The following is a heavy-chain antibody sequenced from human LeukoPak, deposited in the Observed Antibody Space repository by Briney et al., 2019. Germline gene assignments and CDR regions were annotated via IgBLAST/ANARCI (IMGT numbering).Heavy chain of an antibody. V-gene: IGHV1-69*05. D-gene: IGHD3-3*01. CDR1: GGTFISYA. J-gene: IGHJ4*02. CDR2: IIPIFGTA. Sequence: SVKVSCKASGGTFISYAISWVRQAPGQGLEWMGGIIPIFGTANYAQKFQGRVTITTDESTSTAYMELSSLRSEDTAVYYCASSFYDFWSGSGYYRGQGTLVTVSS. CDR3: ASSFYDFWSGSGYY.